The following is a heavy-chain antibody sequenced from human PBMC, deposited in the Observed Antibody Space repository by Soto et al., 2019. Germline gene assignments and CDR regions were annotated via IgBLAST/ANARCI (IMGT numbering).Heavy chain of an antibody. CDR2: IYWGDDK. CDR3: AHVQEGLDP. Sequence: QITLKESGPTVVKPTQTLTLTCAFSGFSLTTSGVGVGWIRQPPGKALEWLALIYWGDDKYYSPSLNTRLTITNDTSRKQVVLTMTNMDPVDTGTYYCAHVQEGLDPWGQGTLVTVSS. CDR1: GFSLTTSGVG. V-gene: IGHV2-5*02. J-gene: IGHJ5*01.